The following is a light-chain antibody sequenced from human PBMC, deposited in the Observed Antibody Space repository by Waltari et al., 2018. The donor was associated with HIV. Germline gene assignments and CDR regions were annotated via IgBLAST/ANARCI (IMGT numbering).Light chain of an antibody. V-gene: IGLV2-8*01. J-gene: IGLJ3*02. CDR3: NSYAGSNNWV. Sequence: QSALTQPPSASGSPGQSVTISCTGPSSDVGGSKSVSWYQQHPGKAPKLMIYEVNKRPSGVPDRFSGSKSANTASLTVSGLQADDEADYYCNSYAGSNNWVFGGGTKLTVL. CDR1: SSDVGGSKS. CDR2: EVN.